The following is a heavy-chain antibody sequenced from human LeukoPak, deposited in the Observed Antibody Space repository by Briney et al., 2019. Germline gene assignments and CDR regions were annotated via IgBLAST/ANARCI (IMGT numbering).Heavy chain of an antibody. CDR3: AKDRSPVVVAATSFDY. D-gene: IGHD2-15*01. Sequence: GGSLRLSCAASGFTFSSYAMSWVRQAPGKGLEWVSAISDSGGSTYYADSVKGRFTISRDNSKNTLYLQMNSLRAEDTAVYYCAKDRSPVVVAATSFDYWGQGTLVTVSS. J-gene: IGHJ4*02. CDR1: GFTFSSYA. V-gene: IGHV3-23*01. CDR2: ISDSGGST.